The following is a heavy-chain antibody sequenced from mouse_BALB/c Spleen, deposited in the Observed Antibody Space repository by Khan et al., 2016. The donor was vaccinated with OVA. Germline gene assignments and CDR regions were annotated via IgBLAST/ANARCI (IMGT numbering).Heavy chain of an antibody. CDR2: IWGDGST. V-gene: IGHV2-6-4*01. Sequence: VQLVESGPGLVAPSQSLSITCTVSGFSLSRFTVHWVRRPPGKGLEWLGMIWGDGSTDYNSALKSRLNINKDDSKSQVFLTMRSLQIADTAMYYCARNSALTYALDYWGQGTSVTVSS. J-gene: IGHJ4*01. CDR1: GFSLSRFT. D-gene: IGHD1-2*01. CDR3: ARNSALTYALDY.